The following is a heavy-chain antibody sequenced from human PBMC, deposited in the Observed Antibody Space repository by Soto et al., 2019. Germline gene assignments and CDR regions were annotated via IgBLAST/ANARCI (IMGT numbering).Heavy chain of an antibody. CDR1: GGSFSYYS. CDR3: ARSWEAYYDILTGYYNGSWFDP. D-gene: IGHD3-9*01. CDR2: IIPFSGTP. Sequence: QVQLVQSGAEVKKAGSSVRVSCKASGGSFSYYSISWVRQAPGQGLEWMGGIIPFSGTPKYAQKFQDRVTITAEGSTRIVYMELSSLTSEDTAVYYCARSWEAYYDILTGYYNGSWFDPWGQGTLVTVSS. V-gene: IGHV1-69*01. J-gene: IGHJ5*02.